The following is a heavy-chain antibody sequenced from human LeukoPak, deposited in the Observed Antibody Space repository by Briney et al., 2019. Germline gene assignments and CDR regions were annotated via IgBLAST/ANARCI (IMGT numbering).Heavy chain of an antibody. CDR1: GFTFSSYA. V-gene: IGHV3-30-3*01. D-gene: IGHD2-15*01. CDR3: VRDNPRCCGVVPANIDDY. Sequence: GGSLRLSCAASGFTFSSYAMHWVRQAPGKGLEWVAVISYDGSNKYYADSVRGRFTISRDNAKNSLYLQMNSLRAEDTAVYYCVRDNPRCCGVVPANIDDYWGQGTLVTVSS. J-gene: IGHJ4*02. CDR2: ISYDGSNK.